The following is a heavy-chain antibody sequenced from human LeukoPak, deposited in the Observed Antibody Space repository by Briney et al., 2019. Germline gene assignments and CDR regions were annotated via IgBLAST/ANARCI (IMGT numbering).Heavy chain of an antibody. V-gene: IGHV3-48*01. Sequence: GGSLRLSCAASGFTFSSYSMNWVRQAPGKGLEWVSYISSSSSTIYYADSVKGRFTIPRDNAKNSLYLQMNSLRAEDTAVYYCARLHDSSGYGSVGAFDIWGQGTMVTVS. CDR1: GFTFSSYS. CDR3: ARLHDSSGYGSVGAFDI. D-gene: IGHD3-22*01. CDR2: ISSSSSTI. J-gene: IGHJ3*02.